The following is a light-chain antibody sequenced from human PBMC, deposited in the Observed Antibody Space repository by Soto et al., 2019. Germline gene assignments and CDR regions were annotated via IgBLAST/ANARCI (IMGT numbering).Light chain of an antibody. V-gene: IGKV3-20*01. CDR1: QSVRNNY. CDR3: QQYGSSPLT. J-gene: IGKJ5*01. Sequence: EIVLTQSPGTLSLSPGERATLSCRASQSVRNNYLAWYQQRPGQAPRLLIYAASSRAAGIPDRFSGSGSGTDFTLTISRLEPEDFAVYYCQQYGSSPLTFGQGTRLEIK. CDR2: AAS.